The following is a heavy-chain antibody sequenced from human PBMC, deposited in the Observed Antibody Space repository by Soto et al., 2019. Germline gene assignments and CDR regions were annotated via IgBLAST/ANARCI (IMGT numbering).Heavy chain of an antibody. CDR2: IYYSGST. CDR3: AGQYSFGSYGMDV. J-gene: IGHJ6*02. D-gene: IGHD5-18*01. Sequence: QVQLQESGPGLVKPSETLSLTCTVSGGSISSYYWSWIRQPPVKGLEWIGYIYYSGSTNYNPTLESRVTISVDTSKNQSSLKLSSVTAADTAVYYCAGQYSFGSYGMDVWGQGTTVTVSS. V-gene: IGHV4-59*08. CDR1: GGSISSYY.